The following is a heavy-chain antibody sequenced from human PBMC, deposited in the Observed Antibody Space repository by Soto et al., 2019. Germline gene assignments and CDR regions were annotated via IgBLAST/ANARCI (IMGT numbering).Heavy chain of an antibody. J-gene: IGHJ4*02. D-gene: IGHD6-13*01. CDR1: GYAFTSYA. CDR2: INAGNGNT. CDR3: ARVGAAAGPYYFDY. Sequence: GASVKVSCKASGYAFTSYAMHWVGQAPGQRLEWIGWINAGNGNTKYSQKFQGRVTITRDTSASTAYMELSSLRSEDTAVYYCARVGAAAGPYYFDYWGQGTMVTVSS. V-gene: IGHV1-3*01.